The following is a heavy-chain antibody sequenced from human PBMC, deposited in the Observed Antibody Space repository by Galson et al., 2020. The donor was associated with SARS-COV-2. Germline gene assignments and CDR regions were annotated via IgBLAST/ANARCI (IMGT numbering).Heavy chain of an antibody. CDR1: GFTFSSYP. Sequence: GGSLRLSCAASGFTFSSYPMSWVRQAPAKGLEWVSVISGRGGGTYYADSVKGRFTISRDNSTNTLYLQMISLRAEDTAVYYCARGGTSSSTRVPFQFWGQGTLVTVSS. CDR3: ARGGTSSSTRVPFQF. V-gene: IGHV3-23*01. J-gene: IGHJ4*02. D-gene: IGHD6-13*01. CDR2: ISGRGGGT.